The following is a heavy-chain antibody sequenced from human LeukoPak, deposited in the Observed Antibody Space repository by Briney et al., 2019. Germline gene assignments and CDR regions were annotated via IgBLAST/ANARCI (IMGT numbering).Heavy chain of an antibody. CDR3: ARGYSGSYLY. CDR1: GGSFSGYY. CDR2: INHSGST. V-gene: IGHV4-34*01. J-gene: IGHJ4*02. D-gene: IGHD1-26*01. Sequence: ASETLSLTCAVYGGSFSGYYWSWIRQPPGKGLEWIGEINHSGSTNYNPSLKSRVTISVDTSKNQFSLKLSSVTVADTAVYYCARGYSGSYLYWGQGTLVTVSS.